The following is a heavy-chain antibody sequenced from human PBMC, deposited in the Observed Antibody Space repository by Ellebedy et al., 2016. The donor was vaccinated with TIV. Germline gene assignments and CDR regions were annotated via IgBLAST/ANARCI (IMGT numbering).Heavy chain of an antibody. J-gene: IGHJ6*02. CDR3: ARECSSSRPNSRYYYGMDV. CDR2: ISAYNGNT. Sequence: ASVKVSXKASGYTFTSYGISWVRQAPGQGLEWMGWISAYNGNTNYAQKLQGRVTMTTDTSTSTAYMELSSLRSEDTAVYYCARECSSSRPNSRYYYGMDVWGQGTTVTVSS. D-gene: IGHD6-6*01. V-gene: IGHV1-18*04. CDR1: GYTFTSYG.